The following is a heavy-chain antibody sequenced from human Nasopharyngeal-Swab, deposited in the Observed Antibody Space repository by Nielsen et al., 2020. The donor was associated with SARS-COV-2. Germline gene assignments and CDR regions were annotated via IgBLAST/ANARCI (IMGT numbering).Heavy chain of an antibody. CDR1: GGSISSGSYY. Sequence: SETLSLTCTVSGGSISSGSYYWSWIRQPAGKGLEWIGRIYTSGSTNYNPSLKSRATISVDTSKNQFSLKLSSVTAADTAVYYCARDVTMVRGAQYNWFDAWGQGTLVTVSS. D-gene: IGHD3-10*01. V-gene: IGHV4-61*02. CDR3: ARDVTMVRGAQYNWFDA. CDR2: IYTSGST. J-gene: IGHJ5*02.